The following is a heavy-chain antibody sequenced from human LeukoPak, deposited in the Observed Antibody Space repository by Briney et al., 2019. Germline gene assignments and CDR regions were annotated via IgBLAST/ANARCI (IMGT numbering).Heavy chain of an antibody. CDR1: GFTFDNYN. CDR3: ARDGVPPTVNAFDI. Sequence: PGGSLRLSCAASGFTFDNYNMNWVRQAPGKGLEWVSSISRSSSYIYYADSVKGRFTISRDNAKNSLYLQMNSLRAEDTAVYYCARDGVPPTVNAFDIWGQGTMVTVSS. J-gene: IGHJ3*02. V-gene: IGHV3-21*01. CDR2: ISRSSSYI. D-gene: IGHD4-17*01.